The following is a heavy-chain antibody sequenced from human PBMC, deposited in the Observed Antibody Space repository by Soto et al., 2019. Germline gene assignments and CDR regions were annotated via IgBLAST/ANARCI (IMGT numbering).Heavy chain of an antibody. CDR3: ARSPLVGATDFDY. CDR1: GYTFTSYA. Sequence: ASVKVSCKASGYTFTSYAMHWVRQAPGQRLEWMGWINAGNGNTKYSQKFQGRVTITRDTSASTAYMELSSLRSEDTAVYYCARSPLVGATDFDYWGQGTLVTVSS. D-gene: IGHD1-26*01. J-gene: IGHJ4*02. V-gene: IGHV1-3*01. CDR2: INAGNGNT.